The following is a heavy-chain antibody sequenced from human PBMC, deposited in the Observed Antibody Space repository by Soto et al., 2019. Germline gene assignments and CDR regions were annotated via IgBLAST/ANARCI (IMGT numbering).Heavy chain of an antibody. V-gene: IGHV4-34*02. CDR2: INHSGST. D-gene: IGHD3-16*01. J-gene: IGHJ4*02. CDR1: GGSFSGYY. CDR3: ARGEPYREFGY. Sequence: QVQLQQWGAGLLKASETLSITCAVYGGSFSGYYWSWIRQPPGKGLEWIGEINHSGSTNYTASLKRRVAISVDTSNNQVSLKLSSVTAAETAVYYCARGEPYREFGYWGQGTLVTVSS.